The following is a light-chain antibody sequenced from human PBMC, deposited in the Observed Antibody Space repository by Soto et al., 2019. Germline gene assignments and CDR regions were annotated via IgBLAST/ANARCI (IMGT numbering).Light chain of an antibody. CDR3: SSYTTISGGM. J-gene: IGLJ3*02. CDR2: DVT. CDR1: SSDVGGYKY. Sequence: QSALTQPASVSGSPGQSITITCTGSSSDVGGYKYVSWYQHHPGKAPKLLIYDVTNRPSGVSSRFSGSKSGNTASLTISGLQAEDEGDYYCSSYTTISGGMFGGGTQLTVL. V-gene: IGLV2-14*01.